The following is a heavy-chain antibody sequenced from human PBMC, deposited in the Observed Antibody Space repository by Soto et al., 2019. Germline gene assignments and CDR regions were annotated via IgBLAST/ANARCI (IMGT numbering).Heavy chain of an antibody. Sequence: EVQLVESGGGLVQPGGSLRLSCAASGFTFSSYSMNWVRQAPGKGLEWVSYISSSSSTIYYADSVKGRFTISRDNAKNALYQQMNSLRAEDTAVYYCARHPERIAEIGWFDPWGQGTVVSVSS. CDR1: GFTFSSYS. CDR2: ISSSSSTI. J-gene: IGHJ5*02. D-gene: IGHD6-13*01. V-gene: IGHV3-48*01. CDR3: ARHPERIAEIGWFDP.